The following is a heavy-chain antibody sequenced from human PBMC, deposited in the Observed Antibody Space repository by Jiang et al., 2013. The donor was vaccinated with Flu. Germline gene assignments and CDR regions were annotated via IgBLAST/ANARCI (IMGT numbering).Heavy chain of an antibody. CDR1: GFTFSSYA. J-gene: IGHJ6*02. Sequence: VQLLESGGGVVQPGRSLRLSCAASGFTFSSYAMHWVRQAPGKGLEWVAVISYDGSNKYYADSVKGRFTISRDNSKNTLYLQMNSLRAEDTAVYYCARDQITMVRGVPYYYGMDVWGQGTTVTVSS. D-gene: IGHD3-10*01. CDR3: ARDQITMVRGVPYYYGMDV. V-gene: IGHV3-30-3*01. CDR2: ISYDGSNK.